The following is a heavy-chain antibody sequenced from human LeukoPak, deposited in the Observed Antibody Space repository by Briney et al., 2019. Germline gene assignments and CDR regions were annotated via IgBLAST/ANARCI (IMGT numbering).Heavy chain of an antibody. CDR2: IRYDGSNK. J-gene: IGHJ3*02. V-gene: IGHV3-30*02. CDR1: GFTFSSNG. D-gene: IGHD1-26*01. Sequence: GGSLRLSCAASGFTFSSNGMHWVRQAPGKGLEWVAFIRYDGSNKYYADSVNGRFTISRDNSKNTLYLQMNSLRAEDTAVYYCAKDGPIVGATTFFHDAFDIWGQGTMVTVSS. CDR3: AKDGPIVGATTFFHDAFDI.